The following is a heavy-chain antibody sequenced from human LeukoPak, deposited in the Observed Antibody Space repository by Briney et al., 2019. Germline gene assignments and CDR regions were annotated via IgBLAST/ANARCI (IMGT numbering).Heavy chain of an antibody. Sequence: GGSLRLFCAASGFTFSSYAVSWVRQAPGKGLEWVSAISGSGGSTYYADSVKGRFTISRDNAKNTLYLQMNSLRAEDTAVYYCAKRPVAGGIDYWGQGTLVTVSS. V-gene: IGHV3-23*01. D-gene: IGHD6-19*01. CDR1: GFTFSSYA. CDR2: ISGSGGST. CDR3: AKRPVAGGIDY. J-gene: IGHJ4*02.